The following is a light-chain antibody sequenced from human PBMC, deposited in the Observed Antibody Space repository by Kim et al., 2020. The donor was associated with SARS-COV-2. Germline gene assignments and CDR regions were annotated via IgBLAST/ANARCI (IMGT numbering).Light chain of an antibody. J-gene: IGKJ5*01. Sequence: ASVGDRVTITGRASQDIRNDLGWYQQSPGRAPKRLIYGASSLQSGVPSRFSGSGSGTEFTLTISSLQPEDFATYFCLQHNSYPITFGQGTRLEIK. CDR1: QDIRND. V-gene: IGKV1-17*01. CDR3: LQHNSYPIT. CDR2: GAS.